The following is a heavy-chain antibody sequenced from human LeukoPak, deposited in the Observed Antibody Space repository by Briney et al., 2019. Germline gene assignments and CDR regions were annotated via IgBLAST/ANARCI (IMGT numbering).Heavy chain of an antibody. CDR2: ISAYNGNT. CDR3: ARDRGIAAAGTYYYYYYGMDV. J-gene: IGHJ6*02. D-gene: IGHD6-13*01. Sequence: GASVKVSCKASGYTFTSYGISWVRQAPGQGLEWMGWISAYNGNTNYAQKLQGRVTMTTDTSTSTAYMELRSLRSDDTAVYYCARDRGIAAAGTYYYYYYGMDVWGQGTTVTVSS. CDR1: GYTFTSYG. V-gene: IGHV1-18*01.